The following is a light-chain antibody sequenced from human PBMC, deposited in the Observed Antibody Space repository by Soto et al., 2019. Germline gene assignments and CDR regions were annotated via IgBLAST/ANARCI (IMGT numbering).Light chain of an antibody. J-gene: IGKJ4*01. CDR3: QQLSSYTLT. Sequence: EIVLTQSPGTLSLSPGERATLSCRASQSVSSSYLAWYQQKAGQAPRLLIYGASSRATGIPDRFSGSGSGTDFNLTINRLETEDFAVYECQQLSSYTLTCGGGTKLDIK. CDR2: GAS. CDR1: QSVSSSY. V-gene: IGKV3-20*01.